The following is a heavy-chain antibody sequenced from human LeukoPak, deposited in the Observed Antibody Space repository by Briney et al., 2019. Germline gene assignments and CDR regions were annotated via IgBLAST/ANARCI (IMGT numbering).Heavy chain of an antibody. D-gene: IGHD3-10*01. CDR2: ISSSSSYI. J-gene: IGHJ6*03. CDR3: ASCTTMVQGVIPYYYYMDV. Sequence: PGGSLRLSCAASGFTFSSYSMNWVRQAPGKGLEWVSSISSSSSYIYYADSVKGRFTISRDNAKNSLYLQMNSLRAEDTAVYYCASCTTMVQGVIPYYYYMDVWGKGTTVTVSS. CDR1: GFTFSSYS. V-gene: IGHV3-21*01.